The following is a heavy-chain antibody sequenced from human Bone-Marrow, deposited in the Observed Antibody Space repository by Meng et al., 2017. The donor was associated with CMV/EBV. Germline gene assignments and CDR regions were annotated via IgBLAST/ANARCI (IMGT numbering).Heavy chain of an antibody. CDR3: ARGSPVEAARPYYYGMDV. Sequence: ASVKVSCKASGYTFSGYYMHWVRQAPGQGLEWMGWINPNSGGTNYAQKFQGRVTMTRDTSISTAYMELSRLRSDDTVVYYSARGSPVEAARPYYYGMDVWGQGTTVTV. CDR2: INPNSGGT. V-gene: IGHV1-2*02. CDR1: GYTFSGYY. D-gene: IGHD6-6*01. J-gene: IGHJ6*02.